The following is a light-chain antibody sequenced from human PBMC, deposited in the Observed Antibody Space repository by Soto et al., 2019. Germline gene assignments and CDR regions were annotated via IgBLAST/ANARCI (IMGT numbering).Light chain of an antibody. Sequence: EVVMTQSPATLSVSPGERATLSCRASQSVKSNLAWYQQKTGQAPRLLIYAASTRATGIPARFSVSGSGTEFTLTVSSLQSEDFAVYSCQQYNRWPPYTFGQGTKLEIK. J-gene: IGKJ2*01. CDR3: QQYNRWPPYT. CDR1: QSVKSN. CDR2: AAS. V-gene: IGKV3-15*01.